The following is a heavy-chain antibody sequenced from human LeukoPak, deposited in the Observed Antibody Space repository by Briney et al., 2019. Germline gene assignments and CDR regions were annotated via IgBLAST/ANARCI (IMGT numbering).Heavy chain of an antibody. CDR3: AREESSSSLFDY. CDR1: GFSFSSYW. V-gene: IGHV3-30-3*01. D-gene: IGHD6-13*01. Sequence: GGSLRLSCAASGFSFSSYWMHWVRQAPGKGLEWVAVISYDGSNKYYADSVKGRFTISRDNSKNTLYLQMNSLRAEDTAVYYCAREESSSSLFDYWGQGTLVTVSS. CDR2: ISYDGSNK. J-gene: IGHJ4*02.